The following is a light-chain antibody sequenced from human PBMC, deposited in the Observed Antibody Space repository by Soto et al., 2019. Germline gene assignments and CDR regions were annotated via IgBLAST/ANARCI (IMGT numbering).Light chain of an antibody. V-gene: IGKV3-15*01. CDR2: GAY. Sequence: EIVMTQSPDTLSVSPGERATLSCRAGQGVSSNLAWYQQKPGQAPRLLIYGAYTRAAGVPARFSGSGSGAEFTLTITSLQSEDIALYYCQQYNIWPPITFGQGTRLEIK. CDR3: QQYNIWPPIT. J-gene: IGKJ5*01. CDR1: QGVSSN.